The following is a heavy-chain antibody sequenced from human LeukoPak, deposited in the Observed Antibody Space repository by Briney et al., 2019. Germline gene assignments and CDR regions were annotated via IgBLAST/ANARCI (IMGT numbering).Heavy chain of an antibody. Sequence: PGGSLRLSCAASGFTLSSNYMSWVRQAPGKGLEWVSVIYSGGSTYYADSVKGRFTISRDNSKNTLYLQMNSLRAEDTAVYYCAREWKDSSGYYYYYYGMDVWGQGTTVTVSS. CDR3: AREWKDSSGYYYYYYGMDV. V-gene: IGHV3-53*01. D-gene: IGHD3-22*01. J-gene: IGHJ6*02. CDR2: IYSGGST. CDR1: GFTLSSNY.